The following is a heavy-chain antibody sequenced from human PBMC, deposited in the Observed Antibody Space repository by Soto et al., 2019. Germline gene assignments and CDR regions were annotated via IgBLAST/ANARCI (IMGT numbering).Heavy chain of an antibody. CDR2: ISYDGISK. J-gene: IGHJ4*02. Sequence: GGSLRLSCAASGFTFSSYAMHWVRQAPGKGLEWVAVISYDGISKHYADPVKGRFSISRDDSENTLYVQMNSLRAEDTAVYYCAKDGYLDTYYFDYWGQGTQVTVSS. CDR1: GFTFSSYA. CDR3: AKDGYLDTYYFDY. D-gene: IGHD3-9*01. V-gene: IGHV3-30-3*01.